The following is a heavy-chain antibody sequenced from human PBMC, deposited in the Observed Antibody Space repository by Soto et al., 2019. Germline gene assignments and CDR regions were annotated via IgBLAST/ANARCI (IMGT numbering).Heavy chain of an antibody. CDR1: GYTFTSYG. Sequence: ASVEVSCKASGYTFTSYGISWVRQAPGQGLEWMGWISAYNGNTNYAQKLQGRVTMTTDTSTSTAYMELRSLRSDDTAVYYCARHAAGDFWSADGIDVWGQGTTVTVSS. CDR2: ISAYNGNT. CDR3: ARHAAGDFWSADGIDV. D-gene: IGHD3-3*01. V-gene: IGHV1-18*01. J-gene: IGHJ6*02.